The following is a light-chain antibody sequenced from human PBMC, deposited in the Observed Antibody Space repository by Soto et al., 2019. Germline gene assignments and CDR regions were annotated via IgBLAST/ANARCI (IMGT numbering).Light chain of an antibody. J-gene: IGKJ1*01. Sequence: DIQMTQSPSSLSASVGDRVTITCRASQSISSYLNWYQQKPGKAPKLLIYAASSLQSGVPSRFSGSGSGTDFTLTISSLKPEHFATSYRQPRYIPLRTCGQQSKVHIK. CDR1: QSISSY. CDR3: QPRYIPLRT. V-gene: IGKV1-39*01. CDR2: AAS.